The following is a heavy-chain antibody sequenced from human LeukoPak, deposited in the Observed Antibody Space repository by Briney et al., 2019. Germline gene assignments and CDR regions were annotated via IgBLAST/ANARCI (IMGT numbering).Heavy chain of an antibody. CDR3: ARDDGIGSGSYSFDY. J-gene: IGHJ4*02. D-gene: IGHD3-10*01. Sequence: ASVKVSCKASGYTFNTYGISWARQAPGQGLEWMGWISASSGDTNYAQKLQGRVTMTTDTSTNTAYMELRSLTSDDTAIYYCARDDGIGSGSYSFDYWGQGTLVTVSS. CDR1: GYTFNTYG. V-gene: IGHV1-18*01. CDR2: ISASSGDT.